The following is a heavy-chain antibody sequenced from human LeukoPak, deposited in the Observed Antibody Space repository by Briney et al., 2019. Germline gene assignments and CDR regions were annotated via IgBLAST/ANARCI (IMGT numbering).Heavy chain of an antibody. CDR1: GFTFSTYT. J-gene: IGHJ4*02. CDR3: AKDFGRNLGGPGY. D-gene: IGHD3-10*01. V-gene: IGHV3-23*01. CDR2: ISGDGGST. Sequence: GSLRLSCAASGFTFSTYTMAWVRQAPGGGLEWVSGISGDGGSTYYADSVKGRFAISRDNSKSALYLQMNSLRAEDTAVYYCAKDFGRNLGGPGYWGRGTLVTISS.